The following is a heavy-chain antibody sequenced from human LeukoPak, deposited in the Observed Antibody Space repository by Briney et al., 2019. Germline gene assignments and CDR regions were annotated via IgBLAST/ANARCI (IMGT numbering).Heavy chain of an antibody. CDR2: IKQDESAK. J-gene: IGHJ6*03. D-gene: IGHD6-25*01. CDR1: GFTFSSYS. V-gene: IGHV3-7*01. Sequence: GGSLRLSCVGSGFTFSSYSMNWVRQAPGKGLEWVANIKQDESAKYYVNSVKGRFTISRDNAKNSLYLQMNSLRAEDTAVYHCARGPPLPGFYYYSMDVWGKGTTVTVSS. CDR3: ARGPPLPGFYYYSMDV.